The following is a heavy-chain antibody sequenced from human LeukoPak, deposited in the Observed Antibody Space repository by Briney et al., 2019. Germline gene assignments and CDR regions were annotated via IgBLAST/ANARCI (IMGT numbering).Heavy chain of an antibody. Sequence: SETLSLTCTVSGGSISSYYWSWIRQPPGKGLEWIGYIYYSGSTNYNPSLKSRVTISVDTSKNQFSLKLSSVTAADTAVYYCARDVGGDFWSGYFGYWGQGTLVTVSS. CDR2: IYYSGST. V-gene: IGHV4-59*01. CDR3: ARDVGGDFWSGYFGY. J-gene: IGHJ4*02. D-gene: IGHD3-3*01. CDR1: GGSISSYY.